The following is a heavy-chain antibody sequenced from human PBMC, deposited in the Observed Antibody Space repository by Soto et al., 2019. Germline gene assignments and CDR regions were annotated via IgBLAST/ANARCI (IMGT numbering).Heavy chain of an antibody. CDR3: AKKYYGNYPFDH. CDR2: IAGNGGDT. J-gene: IGHJ4*02. CDR1: AFTFSNYA. V-gene: IGHV3-23*01. D-gene: IGHD1-7*01. Sequence: PGGSLRLSCEGSAFTFSNYAMAWVRQAPGKGLEWVSSIAGNGGDTSYADSVKGRFTISRDNPKSTLFLQMDSLRAEDTAIYYCAKKYYGNYPFDHWGQGTLVTSPQ.